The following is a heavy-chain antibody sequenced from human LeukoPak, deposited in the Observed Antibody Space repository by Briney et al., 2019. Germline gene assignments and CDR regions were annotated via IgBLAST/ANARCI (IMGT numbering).Heavy chain of an antibody. D-gene: IGHD6-19*01. V-gene: IGHV4-59*08. CDR3: ARRGVVAGHFDY. CDR1: GGSISSYY. CDR2: IYYSGST. Sequence: PSETPSLTCTVSGGSISSYYWSWIRQPPGKGLEWIGYIYYSGSTNYNPSLKSRVTISVDTSKSQFSLKLSSVTAADTAVYYCARRGVVAGHFDYWGQGTLVTVSS. J-gene: IGHJ4*02.